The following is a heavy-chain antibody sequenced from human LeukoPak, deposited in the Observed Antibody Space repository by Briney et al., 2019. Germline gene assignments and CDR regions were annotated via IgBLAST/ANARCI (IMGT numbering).Heavy chain of an antibody. CDR3: RYFAIRFDY. CDR2: IYYSGST. V-gene: IGHV4-39*01. J-gene: IGHJ4*02. Sequence: SETLSLTCTVSGGSISSSSYYWGWIRQPPGKGLEWVGSIYYSGSTYYNPSLKSRVTISVDTSKNQFSLKLSSVTAADTAVYYCRYFAIRFDYWGQGTLVTVSS. D-gene: IGHD3-9*01. CDR1: GGSISSSSYY.